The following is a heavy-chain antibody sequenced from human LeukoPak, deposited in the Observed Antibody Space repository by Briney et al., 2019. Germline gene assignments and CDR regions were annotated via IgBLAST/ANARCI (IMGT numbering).Heavy chain of an antibody. J-gene: IGHJ3*02. CDR1: GFTFSSYA. CDR2: ISTNGGST. D-gene: IGHD3-3*01. CDR3: ARPALEWLLYDAFEI. V-gene: IGHV3-64*02. Sequence: PGGSLRLSCAASGFTFSSYAMHWVRQAPGKGLEYVSGISTNGGSTYYADSVKGRFTISRDNSKNTLYLQMNSLRADDTAVYYCARPALEWLLYDAFEIWGQGTMVTVSS.